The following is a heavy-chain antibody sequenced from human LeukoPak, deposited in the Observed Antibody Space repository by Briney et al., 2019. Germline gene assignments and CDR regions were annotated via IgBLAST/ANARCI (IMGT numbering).Heavy chain of an antibody. J-gene: IGHJ6*03. Sequence: SETLSLTCTVSGGSISSYYWSWIRQPPGKGLEWIGYIYYSGSTNYNPSLRSRVTISVDTSKNQFSLKLSSVTAADTAVYYCARNFYYYYMDVWGKGTTVTVSS. CDR1: GGSISSYY. CDR2: IYYSGST. CDR3: ARNFYYYYMDV. V-gene: IGHV4-59*01.